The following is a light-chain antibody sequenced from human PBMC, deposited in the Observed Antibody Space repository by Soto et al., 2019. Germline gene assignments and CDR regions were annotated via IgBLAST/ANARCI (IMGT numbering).Light chain of an antibody. V-gene: IGLV2-14*01. CDR1: GSDIGTYDH. CDR2: SVS. J-gene: IGLJ1*01. CDR3: ISYTVSRSYV. Sequence: QSVLTQPASVSGSPGQSITISCSGTGSDIGTYDHVAWFQQFPGKTPKLMIYSVSNRPSGVSYRFSGSKSGNTASLTISGLQAEDEADYYCISYTVSRSYVFGTGTKVTVL.